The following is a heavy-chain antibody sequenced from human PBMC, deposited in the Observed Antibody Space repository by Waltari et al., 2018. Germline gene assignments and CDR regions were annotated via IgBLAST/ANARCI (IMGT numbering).Heavy chain of an antibody. J-gene: IGHJ4*02. Sequence: VQLVESGGGVVQPGGSLRLSCAASGFTFSSYWMSWVRQAPGQGLEWVSSISGSGGSTYYADSVKGRFTISRDNSNNTLFLSMHSLRSEDTALYYCATVVAPDYWGQGTLVTVSS. V-gene: IGHV3-23*04. CDR1: GFTFSSYW. CDR3: ATVVAPDY. D-gene: IGHD5-12*01. CDR2: ISGSGGST.